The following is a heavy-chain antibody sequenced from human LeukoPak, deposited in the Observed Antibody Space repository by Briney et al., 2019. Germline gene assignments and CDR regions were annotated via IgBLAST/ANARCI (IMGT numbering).Heavy chain of an antibody. Sequence: GGSLRLPCAASGFSLSNFGMSWVRQAPGKGLEWVSGLSGSGGSTYYPDSVKGRFTISRDNFKNTLYLQMNSLRAEDTAVYYCAKDLRICAGDCRDAFDIWGQGTTVIVSP. J-gene: IGHJ3*02. CDR2: LSGSGGST. CDR3: AKDLRICAGDCRDAFDI. D-gene: IGHD2-21*02. CDR1: GFSLSNFG. V-gene: IGHV3-23*01.